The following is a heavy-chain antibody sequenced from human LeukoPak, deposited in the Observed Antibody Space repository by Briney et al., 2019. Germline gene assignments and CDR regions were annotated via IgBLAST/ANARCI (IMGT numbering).Heavy chain of an antibody. CDR2: ISSSSSTI. CDR1: GFTFSSYS. J-gene: IGHJ4*02. D-gene: IGHD3-22*01. CDR3: PRNATYYDSSGDFDY. Sequence: GGSLRLSCAASGFTFSSYSMNWVRQAPGKGLEWASYISSSSSTIYYADSVKGRFTISRDNAKNPLYLQMNSLRAEDTVVYYCPRNATYYDSSGDFDYWDQGTLVTVSS. V-gene: IGHV3-48*01.